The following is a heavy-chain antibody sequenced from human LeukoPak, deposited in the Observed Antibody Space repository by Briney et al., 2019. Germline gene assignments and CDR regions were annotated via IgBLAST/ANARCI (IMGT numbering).Heavy chain of an antibody. J-gene: IGHJ4*02. Sequence: GESLSLSCAASGFSFSSYCMHWVRQDAGKGLMWVSRINPDGRTTDYADSGKGRFSISRDNGKKTLYLEMKSIRVEDTAVYYCARGDRNMWGLPYWGEGALVTVSS. D-gene: IGHD1/OR15-1a*01. V-gene: IGHV3-74*01. CDR2: INPDGRTT. CDR1: GFSFSSYC. CDR3: ARGDRNMWGLPY.